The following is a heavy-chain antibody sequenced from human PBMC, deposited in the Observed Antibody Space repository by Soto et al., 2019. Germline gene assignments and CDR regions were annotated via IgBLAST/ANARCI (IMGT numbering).Heavy chain of an antibody. CDR3: SHNGGRTKGESYIRGSYRLNWFDP. CDR1: GFSLSTSGVG. Sequence: QITLKESGPTLVRPTQTLTLTCSFSGFSLSTSGVGVGWIRQPPGKALEWLALIYWDDDKRYSPSLRNRLTITKDNSQNQVVLTMTNVDPVDTATYFCSHNGGRTKGESYIRGSYRLNWFDPWGQGTLVTVSS. D-gene: IGHD3-16*02. J-gene: IGHJ5*02. V-gene: IGHV2-5*02. CDR2: IYWDDDK.